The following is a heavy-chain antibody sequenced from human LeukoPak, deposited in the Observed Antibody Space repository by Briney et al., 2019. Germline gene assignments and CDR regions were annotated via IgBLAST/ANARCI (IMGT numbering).Heavy chain of an antibody. Sequence: GGSLRLSCAASGFTFSSYAMSWVRQAPGKGLEWVSAISGSGGSTYYADSVKGRFTISRDNSKNTIYLQMNSLRAEDTAVYYCAKETRYCSSTSCPTARSFDYWGQGTLVTVSS. D-gene: IGHD2-2*01. CDR3: AKETRYCSSTSCPTARSFDY. J-gene: IGHJ4*02. V-gene: IGHV3-23*01. CDR1: GFTFSSYA. CDR2: ISGSGGST.